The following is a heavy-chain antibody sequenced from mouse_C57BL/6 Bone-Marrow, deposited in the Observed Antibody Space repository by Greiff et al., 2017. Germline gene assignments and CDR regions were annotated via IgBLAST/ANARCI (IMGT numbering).Heavy chain of an antibody. V-gene: IGHV1-15*01. CDR3: TETARGGRTRLDY. D-gene: IGHD3-2*01. CDR1: GYTFTDYE. CDR2: IDPETGGT. J-gene: IGHJ3*01. Sequence: GAELVRPGASVTLSCKASGYTFTDYEMHWVKQTPVHGLEWIGAIDPETGGTASNQKFKGQAILTADKSSSTAYMELRSLTSEDSAVYYCTETARGGRTRLDYWGQGTLVTVSA.